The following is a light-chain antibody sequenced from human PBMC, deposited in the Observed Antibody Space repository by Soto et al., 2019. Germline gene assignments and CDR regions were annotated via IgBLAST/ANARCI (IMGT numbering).Light chain of an antibody. CDR1: SSDVGGYNY. Sequence: QSVLTQPRSVSGSPGQSVTISCTGTSSDVGGYNYVSWYQQHPGKAPKLMIYDVGKRPSGVPDRFSGSKSDNTASLTISGLQAEDGADYYCCSYAGNSRYVFGTGTKVTVL. CDR2: DVG. CDR3: CSYAGNSRYV. V-gene: IGLV2-11*01. J-gene: IGLJ1*01.